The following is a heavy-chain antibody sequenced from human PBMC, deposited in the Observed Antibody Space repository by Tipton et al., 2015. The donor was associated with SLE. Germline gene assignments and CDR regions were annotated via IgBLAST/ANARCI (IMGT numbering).Heavy chain of an antibody. CDR1: GGSISSHY. Sequence: GLVKPSETLSLTCTVSGGSISSHYWSWIRQPPGKGLEWIGEIIHSGSTNYNPSLKSRVTISVDTSKNQFSLTLSSVTAADTAVYYCARFDYGDPDVFDIWGQGTMVTVSS. D-gene: IGHD4-17*01. CDR2: IIHSGST. CDR3: ARFDYGDPDVFDI. V-gene: IGHV4-34*12. J-gene: IGHJ3*02.